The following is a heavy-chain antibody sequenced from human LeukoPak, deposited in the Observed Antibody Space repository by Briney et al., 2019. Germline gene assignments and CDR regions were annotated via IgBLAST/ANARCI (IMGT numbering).Heavy chain of an antibody. CDR2: INHSGST. CDR1: GGSFSGYY. CDR3: ARHSLFYDILTGYYERYPDY. D-gene: IGHD3-9*01. Sequence: SETLSLTCAVYGGSFSGYYWSWIRQPPGKGLEWIGEINHSGSTNYNPSLKSRVTISVDATKNQFSLKLSSVTAADTAVYYCARHSLFYDILTGYYERYPDYWGQGTLVTVSS. V-gene: IGHV4-34*01. J-gene: IGHJ4*02.